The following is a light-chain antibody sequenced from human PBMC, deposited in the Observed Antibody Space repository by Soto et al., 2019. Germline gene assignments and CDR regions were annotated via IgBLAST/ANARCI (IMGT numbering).Light chain of an antibody. V-gene: IGKV3D-11*01. Sequence: VLTQSPVTLSLSPGERATLSCRASQDVGTYVAWYQVRGGPAPRLLISGASKRATGIPDRINGGGSGADFILTINSLESGDSAVYFCQQGGNWPVTFGQGTRVEIK. CDR1: QDVGTY. CDR3: QQGGNWPVT. CDR2: GAS. J-gene: IGKJ5*01.